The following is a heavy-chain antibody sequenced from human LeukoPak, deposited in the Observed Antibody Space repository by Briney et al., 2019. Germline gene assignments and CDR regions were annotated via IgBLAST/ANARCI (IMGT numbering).Heavy chain of an antibody. J-gene: IGHJ4*02. V-gene: IGHV4-59*01. D-gene: IGHD6-19*01. Sequence: SETLSLTCTVSGGSISSYYWSWIRQPPGKGLEWIGYIYYSGSSNYNPSLKSRVTISVDTSKNQFSLKLSSVTAADTAVYFCAREVVAVAGSYFDSWGQGALVTVSS. CDR1: GGSISSYY. CDR3: AREVVAVAGSYFDS. CDR2: IYYSGSS.